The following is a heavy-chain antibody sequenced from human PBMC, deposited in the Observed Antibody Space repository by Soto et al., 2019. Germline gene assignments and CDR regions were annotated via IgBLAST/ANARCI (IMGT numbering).Heavy chain of an antibody. CDR3: ARARGYSGYGDYYYYYYMDV. J-gene: IGHJ6*03. D-gene: IGHD5-12*01. Sequence: PGGSLRLSCAASGFTFSSYGIHWVRQAPGKGLEWVAVIWYDGSNKYYADSVKGRFTISRDNSKNTLYLQMNSLRAEDTAVYYCARARGYSGYGDYYYYYYMDVWGKGTTVT. CDR1: GFTFSSYG. CDR2: IWYDGSNK. V-gene: IGHV3-33*01.